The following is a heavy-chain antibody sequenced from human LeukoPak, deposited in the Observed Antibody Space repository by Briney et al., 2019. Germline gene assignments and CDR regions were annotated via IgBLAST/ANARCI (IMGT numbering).Heavy chain of an antibody. V-gene: IGHV3-11*01. D-gene: IGHD6-6*01. Sequence: PGGSLRLSCAASGFTFSDYYMSWIRQAPGKGLEWISYISSSGSTIYYADSVKGRFTISRGNARNSLYLQMNSLRAEDTAVYYCARERAIASLRPYYFDYWGQGTLVTVSS. CDR2: ISSSGSTI. CDR3: ARERAIASLRPYYFDY. J-gene: IGHJ4*02. CDR1: GFTFSDYY.